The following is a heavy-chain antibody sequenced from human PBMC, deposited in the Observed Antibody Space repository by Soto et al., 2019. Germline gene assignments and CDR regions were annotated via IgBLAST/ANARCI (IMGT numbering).Heavy chain of an antibody. J-gene: IGHJ5*02. CDR2: IYYSGST. CDR3: VRGPLHITMISFDP. CDR1: GGSISSGGYY. Sequence: SETLSLTCTVSGGSISSGGYYWSWIRQHPGKGLEWIGYIYYSGSTYYNPSLKSRVTISVDTSKNQFSLKLSSVTAADTAVYYCVRGPLHITMISFDPWGQGTLVTVSS. D-gene: IGHD3-22*01. V-gene: IGHV4-31*03.